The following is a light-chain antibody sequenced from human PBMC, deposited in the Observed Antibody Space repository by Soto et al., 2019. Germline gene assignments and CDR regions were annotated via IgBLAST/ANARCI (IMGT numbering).Light chain of an antibody. CDR2: DAS. Sequence: DIQMTQSPSTLSGSVGDRVTITCRASQTISIWLAWYQQKPGKAPKLLIYDASNLETGVPSRFSGSGSGTDFTFTISSLQPEDIATYYCQQYDNLPWTFGQGTKVDIK. CDR1: QTISIW. CDR3: QQYDNLPWT. V-gene: IGKV1-33*01. J-gene: IGKJ1*01.